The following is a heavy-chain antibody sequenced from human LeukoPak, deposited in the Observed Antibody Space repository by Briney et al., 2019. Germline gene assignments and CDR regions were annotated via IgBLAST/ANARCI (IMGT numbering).Heavy chain of an antibody. CDR1: GGSISSYY. CDR2: IYYSGST. Sequence: SETLSLTCTVSGGSISSYYWSWIRQPPGKGLEWIGYIYYSGSTNYNPSLKSRVTISVDTSKNQFSLKLSSVTAADTAVYYCARYSLGSSGWPYYFDYWGQGTLVTVSS. J-gene: IGHJ4*02. D-gene: IGHD6-19*01. CDR3: ARYSLGSSGWPYYFDY. V-gene: IGHV4-59*01.